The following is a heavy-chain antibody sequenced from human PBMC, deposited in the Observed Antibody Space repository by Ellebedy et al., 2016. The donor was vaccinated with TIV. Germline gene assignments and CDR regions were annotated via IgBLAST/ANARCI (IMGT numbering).Heavy chain of an antibody. CDR1: GYTLGRYG. CDR3: ARDWDTSGWYEGGFEF. Sequence: ASVKVSCKASGYTLGRYGIGWVRQAPGQGLEWVGWISPAKGSTYYAEKFRGRITMTTDTSTSIVYMELGSLKSDDSAIYYCARDWDTSGWYEGGFEFWGQGTLVTVSS. D-gene: IGHD6-19*01. J-gene: IGHJ4*02. CDR2: ISPAKGST. V-gene: IGHV1-18*01.